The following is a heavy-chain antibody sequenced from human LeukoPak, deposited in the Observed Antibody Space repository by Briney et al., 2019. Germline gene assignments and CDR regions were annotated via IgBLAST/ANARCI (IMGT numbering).Heavy chain of an antibody. CDR3: ARSSGYNYDY. D-gene: IGHD3-22*01. V-gene: IGHV3-48*01. CDR1: GFTFSSYS. Sequence: GGSLRLSCAASGFTFSSYSMNWVRQAPGKGLEWVSYISSSSSTIYYADSMKGRFTISRDNAKNSLYLQMNSLRAEDTAVYYCARSSGYNYDYWGQGTLVTVSS. J-gene: IGHJ4*02. CDR2: ISSSSSTI.